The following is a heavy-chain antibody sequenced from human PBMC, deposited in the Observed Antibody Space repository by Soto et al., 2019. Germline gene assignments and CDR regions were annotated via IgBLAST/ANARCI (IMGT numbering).Heavy chain of an antibody. CDR1: GGSVSSVSYY. V-gene: IGHV4-61*01. J-gene: IGHJ4*02. Sequence: SETLSLTWPVSGGSVSSVSYYWSWILPPPGKGLEWIGYIYYSGSTNYNPSLKSRVTISVDTSKNQFSLKLSSVTAADTAVYYCAREGVVSPGYFDYWGQGTLVTVSS. D-gene: IGHD2-15*01. CDR2: IYYSGST. CDR3: AREGVVSPGYFDY.